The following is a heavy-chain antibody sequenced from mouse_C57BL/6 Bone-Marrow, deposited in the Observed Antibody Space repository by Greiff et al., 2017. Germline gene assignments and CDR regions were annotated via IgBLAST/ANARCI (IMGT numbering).Heavy chain of an antibody. Sequence: EVKVEESGGGLVQPGGSLSLSCAASGFTFTDYYMSWVRQPPGKALEWLGFIRNNANGYTTEYSASVKGRFTISRDNSHIILYLQMNALRAEDSATYSCARSLVTTDFDYWGQGTTLTVSS. V-gene: IGHV7-3*01. CDR3: ARSLVTTDFDY. J-gene: IGHJ2*01. CDR2: IRNNANGYTT. CDR1: GFTFTDYY. D-gene: IGHD2-2*01.